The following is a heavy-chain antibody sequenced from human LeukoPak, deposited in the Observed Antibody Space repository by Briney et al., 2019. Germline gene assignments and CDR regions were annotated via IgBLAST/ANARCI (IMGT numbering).Heavy chain of an antibody. V-gene: IGHV3-43*02. Sequence: GGSLRLSCAASGWTFDDYARHWVRQAPGKGLEWVSLISENGGIIYYADSLKGRFTISRDNSKNSLYLQMNSLRAEDTALYYCAKGLRRDGYNRFGWFDRWGQGTMVTVSS. CDR2: ISENGGII. D-gene: IGHD5-24*01. CDR1: GWTFDDYA. J-gene: IGHJ5*02. CDR3: AKGLRRDGYNRFGWFDR.